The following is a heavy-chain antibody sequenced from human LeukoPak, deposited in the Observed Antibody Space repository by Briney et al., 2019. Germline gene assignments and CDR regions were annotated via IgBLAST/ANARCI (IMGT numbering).Heavy chain of an antibody. V-gene: IGHV3-23*01. D-gene: IGHD3-9*01. J-gene: IGHJ4*02. CDR1: GFTFSSYA. CDR3: AKDRGYDILTGYYKGPFDY. Sequence: GGSLRLSCAASGFTFSSYAMSWVRQAPGKELEWVSAISGSGGSTYYADSVKGRFTISRDNSKNTLYLQMNSLRAEDTAVYYCAKDRGYDILTGYYKGPFDYWGQGTLVTVSS. CDR2: ISGSGGST.